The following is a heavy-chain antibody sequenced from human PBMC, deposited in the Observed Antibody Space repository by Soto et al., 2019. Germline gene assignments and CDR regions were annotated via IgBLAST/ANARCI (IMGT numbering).Heavy chain of an antibody. Sequence: QVRLVESGGGVVQPGRSLRLSCAASGFTFSSYGMHWVRQAPGKGLAWVAVIGYDGSNKYYADSVKGRFTIARDNSKNTLYVQMNRLRAEDTAVYYCAREGIVVVRADENYYFDYWGQGTLVTVSS. V-gene: IGHV3-33*01. J-gene: IGHJ4*02. CDR3: AREGIVVVRADENYYFDY. CDR1: GFTFSSYG. CDR2: IGYDGSNK. D-gene: IGHD2-2*01.